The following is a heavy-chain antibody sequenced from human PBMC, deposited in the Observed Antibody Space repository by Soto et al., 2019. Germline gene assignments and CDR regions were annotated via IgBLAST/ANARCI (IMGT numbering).Heavy chain of an antibody. CDR3: ARYRREAVAGYTLDN. CDR2: VYNSGST. CDR1: GGSISSNY. J-gene: IGHJ4*02. V-gene: IGHV4-59*01. D-gene: IGHD6-13*01. Sequence: SETLSLTCTVSGGSISSNYWTWIRQPPGKGLEWIGYVYNSGSTNYNPSLKSRVTISEDTSKSQFSLKVNSMTAADTAVYYCARYRREAVAGYTLDNWGQGVLVTVSS.